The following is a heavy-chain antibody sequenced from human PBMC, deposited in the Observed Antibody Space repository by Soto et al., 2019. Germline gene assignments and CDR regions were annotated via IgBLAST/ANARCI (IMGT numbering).Heavy chain of an antibody. D-gene: IGHD4-17*01. V-gene: IGHV4-34*01. CDR2: INHSGST. J-gene: IGHJ1*01. CDR1: GGSFSGYY. CDR3: TRGGDYEVYFQH. Sequence: QVQLQQWGAGLLKPSETLSLTCAVYGGSFSGYYWSWIRQPPGKGLEWIGEINHSGSTNYNPSLKSRVTISVDTSMNQFSLKLSSVTAADTAVYYCTRGGDYEVYFQHWGQGTLVTVSS.